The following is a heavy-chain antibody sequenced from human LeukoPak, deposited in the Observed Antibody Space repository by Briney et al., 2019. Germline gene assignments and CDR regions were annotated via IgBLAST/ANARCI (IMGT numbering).Heavy chain of an antibody. CDR2: TYYRSKWYN. D-gene: IGHD2-2*01. Sequence: PSQTLSLTCAISGDSVSSNSAAWNWIRQSPSRGLEWLGRTYYRSKWYNDYAVSVKSRITINPDTSKNQFSLQLNSVTPEDTAVYYCARGLGRYRSSTSCRYTNWFDPWGQGTLVTVSS. CDR1: GDSVSSNSAA. CDR3: ARGLGRYRSSTSCRYTNWFDP. J-gene: IGHJ5*02. V-gene: IGHV6-1*01.